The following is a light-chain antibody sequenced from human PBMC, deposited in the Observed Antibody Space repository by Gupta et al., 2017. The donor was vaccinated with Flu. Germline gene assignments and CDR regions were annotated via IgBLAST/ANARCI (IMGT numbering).Light chain of an antibody. CDR1: SGSIATTS. CDR3: QSYDSITSDVV. V-gene: IGLV6-57*01. Sequence: NFMLTQPHSVSESPGKTVTISCTRTSGSIATTSVPWYQQRPASSPTPVIFVYNRRLSGVPDRFSGSIAISSTSASLTIAGLNTEEEADYYCQSYDSITSDVVFGGGTRLTVL. CDR2: VYN. J-gene: IGLJ2*01.